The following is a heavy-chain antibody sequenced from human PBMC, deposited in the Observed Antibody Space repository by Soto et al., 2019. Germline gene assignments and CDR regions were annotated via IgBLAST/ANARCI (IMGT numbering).Heavy chain of an antibody. D-gene: IGHD3-10*01. J-gene: IGHJ5*02. V-gene: IGHV2-5*01. CDR3: AHRSGFGELRT. CDR2: IYWNHNK. CDR1: GFSLSTNEVG. Sequence: QITLKESGPTLVKPTQTLTLTCSFSGFSLSTNEVGVTWIRQPPGKALEWLAIIYWNHNKLYSPSLKSRLTITKDTSKNQVVLTMITVDPVDTATYYCAHRSGFGELRTWGQGTLVTVSS.